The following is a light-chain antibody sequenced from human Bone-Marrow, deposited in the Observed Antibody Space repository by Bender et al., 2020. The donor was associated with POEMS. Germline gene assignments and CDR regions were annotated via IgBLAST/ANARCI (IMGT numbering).Light chain of an antibody. CDR1: SSDVGGYNY. CDR2: DVT. CDR3: QSYDNSLKYV. J-gene: IGLJ1*01. V-gene: IGLV2-11*02. Sequence: QSALTQPRSVSGSPGQSVAISCTGTSSDVGGYNYVFWYQQHPGKAPKLMIYDVTKRPSGVPDRFSGSKSGNTASLTISGLQAEDEADYYCQSYDNSLKYVFGTGTKVTVL.